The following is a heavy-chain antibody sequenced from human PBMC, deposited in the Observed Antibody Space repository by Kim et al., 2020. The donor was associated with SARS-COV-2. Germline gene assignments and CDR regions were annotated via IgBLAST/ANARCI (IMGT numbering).Heavy chain of an antibody. CDR3: GGGDRDDD. CDR1: GFAFRSDW. Sequence: GGSLRLSCTASGFAFRSDWMSWIRQAPGKGLEWVANKKQDGSEKYYVDSVKGRFTISRDNAKNSLYLQMNSLRADDTAVYYCGGGDRDDDWGQGTVDTVS. V-gene: IGHV3-7*04. D-gene: IGHD3-22*01. J-gene: IGHJ4*02. CDR2: KKQDGSEK.